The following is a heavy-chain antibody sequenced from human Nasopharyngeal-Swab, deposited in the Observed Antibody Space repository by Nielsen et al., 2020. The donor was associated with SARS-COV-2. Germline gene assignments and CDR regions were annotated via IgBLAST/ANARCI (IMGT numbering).Heavy chain of an antibody. CDR3: VRDESGAFDI. CDR2: VKQDGGEK. D-gene: IGHD3-10*01. Sequence: GGSLRLSCAASGFTFTTYSMTWVRQAPGQGLEWVANVKQDGGEKFYLDSVKGRFTFSRDNAKSSLYLQMTSLRAEDTAVYYCVRDESGAFDIWGQGTMVTVSS. V-gene: IGHV3-7*01. CDR1: GFTFTTYS. J-gene: IGHJ3*02.